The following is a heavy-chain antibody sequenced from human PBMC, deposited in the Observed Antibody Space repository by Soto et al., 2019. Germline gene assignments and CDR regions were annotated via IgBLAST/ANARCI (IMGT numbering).Heavy chain of an antibody. CDR2: ISAYNGNT. CDR1: GYTFSNYA. V-gene: IGHV1-18*01. D-gene: IGHD3-9*01. CDR3: ARRDFLTGTQDDN. Sequence: ASVKVSCKASGYTFSNYAISWVRQAPGPGLEWMGWISAYNGNTNYAQRFQDRVTMTTDASTSTAYMELRSLRSDDTAVYYCARRDFLTGTQDDNWRPGTLVTVSS. J-gene: IGHJ4*02.